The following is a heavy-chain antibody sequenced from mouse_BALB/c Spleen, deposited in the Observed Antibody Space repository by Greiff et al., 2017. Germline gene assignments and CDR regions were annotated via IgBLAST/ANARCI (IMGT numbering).Heavy chain of an antibody. D-gene: IGHD1-2*01. J-gene: IGHJ2*01. Sequence: EVKLVESGGGLVQPGGSLRLSCATSGFTFTDYYMSWVRQPPGKALEWLGFIRNKANGYTTEYSASVKGRFTISRDNSQSILYLQMNTLRAEDSATYYCARDRGYGLDYWGQGTTLTVSS. CDR3: ARDRGYGLDY. V-gene: IGHV7-3*02. CDR2: IRNKANGYTT. CDR1: GFTFTDYY.